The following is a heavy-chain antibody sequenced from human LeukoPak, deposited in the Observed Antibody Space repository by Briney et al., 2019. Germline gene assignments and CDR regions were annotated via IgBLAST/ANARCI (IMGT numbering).Heavy chain of an antibody. J-gene: IGHJ4*02. CDR2: ISTTGTTI. V-gene: IGHV3-48*03. CDR3: ARGRRDGYNY. Sequence: GGSLRLSCEASGFIFSSYEMNWVRQAPGKGLEWVSYISTTGTTIYYSDSVRGRFPISRDNARNSLFLQMSSLRAEDTAVYYCARGRRDGYNYWGQGTLVTVSS. D-gene: IGHD5-24*01. CDR1: GFIFSSYE.